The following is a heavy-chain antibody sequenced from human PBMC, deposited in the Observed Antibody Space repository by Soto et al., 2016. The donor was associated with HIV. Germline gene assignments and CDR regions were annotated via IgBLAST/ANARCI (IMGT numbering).Heavy chain of an antibody. Sequence: QVQLVQSGADVRKPGASVKVSCRASGYTFNDFYIHWVRQAPGQGLQWMGWVNPNSGDTDSSQKFKGRVTMTRDTSISTAYMELSSLRSDDTAIYYCARRATMVRGVLDFWGQETVVTVSS. CDR1: GYTFNDFY. D-gene: IGHD3-10*01. V-gene: IGHV1-2*02. J-gene: IGHJ1*01. CDR3: ARRATMVRGVLDF. CDR2: VNPNSGDT.